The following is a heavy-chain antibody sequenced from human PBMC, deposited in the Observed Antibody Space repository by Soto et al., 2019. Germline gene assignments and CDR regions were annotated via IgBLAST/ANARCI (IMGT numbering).Heavy chain of an antibody. CDR2: INAGNGNT. J-gene: IGHJ5*02. V-gene: IGHV1-3*01. CDR1: GYTFTSYA. D-gene: IGHD3-3*01. Sequence: ASVKVSCKASGYTFTSYAMHWVRQAPGQRLEWMGWINAGNGNTKYSQKIQGRVTITRDTSASTAYMELSSLRSEDTAVYYCARDRTGDFWSGYWGNWFDPWGQGTLVTVSS. CDR3: ARDRTGDFWSGYWGNWFDP.